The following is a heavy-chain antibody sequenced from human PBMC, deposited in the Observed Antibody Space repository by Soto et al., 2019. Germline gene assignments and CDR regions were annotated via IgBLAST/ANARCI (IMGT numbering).Heavy chain of an antibody. CDR3: AKAMTMTLARIFGMDV. V-gene: IGHV3-23*01. Sequence: QSGGSLRLSCAASGFTFSSYAMSWVRQAPGKGLEWVSAISGSGGSTYYADSVKGRFTISRDNSKNTLYLQMNSLRAEDTGVYFCAKAMTMTLARIFGMDVWGQGTTVTVSS. CDR1: GFTFSSYA. D-gene: IGHD3-3*01. J-gene: IGHJ6*02. CDR2: ISGSGGST.